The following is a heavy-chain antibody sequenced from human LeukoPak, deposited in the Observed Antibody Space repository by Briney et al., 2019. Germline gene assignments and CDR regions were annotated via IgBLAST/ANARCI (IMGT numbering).Heavy chain of an antibody. D-gene: IGHD2-2*01. J-gene: IGHJ4*02. Sequence: PGGSLRLSCAASGFTFSTYGMHWVRQVPGKGLESVSSINNNGDSIHYADSVKGRFTISRDTSRNTLYLQMGSLTAEDMAVYYCARSGHCSSTSCSGDFWGQGTLVTVSS. CDR2: INNNGDSI. CDR1: GFTFSTYG. CDR3: ARSGHCSSTSCSGDF. V-gene: IGHV3-64*02.